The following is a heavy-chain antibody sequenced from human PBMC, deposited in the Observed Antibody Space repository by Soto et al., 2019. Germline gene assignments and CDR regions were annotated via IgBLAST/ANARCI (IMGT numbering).Heavy chain of an antibody. CDR3: ARESAQDYDFWSGYYRTAYSPTDYYGMDV. V-gene: IGHV4-31*03. CDR2: IYYSGST. J-gene: IGHJ6*02. D-gene: IGHD3-3*01. Sequence: SLTCTVSGGSISSGGYYWSWIRQHPGKGLEWIGYIYYSGSTYYNPSLKSRVTISVGTSKNQFSLKLSSLTAADTAVYYCARESAQDYDFWSGYYRTAYSPTDYYGMDVWGQGTTVTVSS. CDR1: GGSISSGGYY.